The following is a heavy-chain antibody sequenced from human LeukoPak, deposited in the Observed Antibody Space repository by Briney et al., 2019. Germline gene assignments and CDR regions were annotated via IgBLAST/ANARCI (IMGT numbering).Heavy chain of an antibody. V-gene: IGHV1-24*01. D-gene: IGHD2-15*01. CDR2: FDPEDGET. Sequence: ASVKVSCKVSGYTLTELSMHWVRQAPGKGLEWMGGFDPEDGETIYAQKFQGRVTMTEDTSTDTAYMELSSLRSEDTAVYYCATDPAADSYCSGGSCNFDYWGQGTLVTVSS. CDR1: GYTLTELS. J-gene: IGHJ4*02. CDR3: ATDPAADSYCSGGSCNFDY.